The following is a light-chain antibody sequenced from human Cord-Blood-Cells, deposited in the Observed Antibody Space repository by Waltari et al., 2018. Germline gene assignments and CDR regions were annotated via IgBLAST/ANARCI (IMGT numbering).Light chain of an antibody. J-gene: IGLJ3*02. V-gene: IGLV2-14*01. CDR1: SSDVGGYNY. Sequence: QSALTQPASVSGSPGQSITISCPGTSSDVGGYNYVSWYQQHPGKAPKLTMYDVSNRPSGGSNHFSGSKSGNPASLTISGLQAEDEADYYCSSYTSSSTWVYGGGTKLTVL. CDR2: DVS. CDR3: SSYTSSSTWV.